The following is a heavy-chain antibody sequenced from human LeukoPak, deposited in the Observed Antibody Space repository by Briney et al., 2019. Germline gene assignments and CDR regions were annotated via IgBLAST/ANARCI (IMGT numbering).Heavy chain of an antibody. J-gene: IGHJ4*02. V-gene: IGHV7-4-1*02. CDR2: INTNTGNP. Sequence: ASVKVSCKASGGTLITHSISWVRQAPGQGLEWMGWINTNTGNPTYAQGFTGRFVFSLDTSVSTAYLQISSLKAEDTAVYYCARRAAAGHFDYWGQGTLVAVSS. D-gene: IGHD6-13*01. CDR1: GGTLITHS. CDR3: ARRAAAGHFDY.